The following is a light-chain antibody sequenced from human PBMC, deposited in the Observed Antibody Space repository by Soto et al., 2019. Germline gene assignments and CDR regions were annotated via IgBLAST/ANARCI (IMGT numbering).Light chain of an antibody. CDR1: QGINTF. J-gene: IGKJ4*01. Sequence: IQLTQSPSALSASVGARVTIPCRGSQGINTFLAWYRQKPGKAPKLLIYAASTLQSGVPSRFSGSGSGTDFTLTISSLQPEDFATYYCQQLESYPSTFGGGTKGDI. CDR2: AAS. V-gene: IGKV1-9*01. CDR3: QQLESYPST.